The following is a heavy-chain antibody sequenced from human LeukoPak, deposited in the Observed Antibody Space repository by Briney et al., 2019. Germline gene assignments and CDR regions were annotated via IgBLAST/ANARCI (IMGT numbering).Heavy chain of an antibody. D-gene: IGHD3-3*01. CDR3: ARSLRFLEWLLPFDY. Sequence: PGGSLRLPCAASGFTFSSYAMHWVRQAPGKGLEWVAVISYDGSNKYYADSVKGRFTIPRDNSKNTLYLQMNSLRAEDTAVYYCARSLRFLEWLLPFDYWGQGTLVTVSS. V-gene: IGHV3-30-3*01. CDR1: GFTFSSYA. J-gene: IGHJ4*02. CDR2: ISYDGSNK.